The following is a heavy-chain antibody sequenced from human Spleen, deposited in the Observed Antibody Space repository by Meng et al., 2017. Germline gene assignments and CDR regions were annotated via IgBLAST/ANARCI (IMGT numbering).Heavy chain of an antibody. V-gene: IGHV4-34*01. CDR2: INHSGST. CDR3: ARGPTTMAHDFDY. CDR1: GGSFSDYY. D-gene: IGHD4-11*01. J-gene: IGHJ4*02. Sequence: QVRLQQVGPGLLKPPGTLSLPCVVSGGSFSDYYWSWIRQPPGKGLEWIGEINHSGSTNYNPSLESRATISVDTSQNNLSLKLSSVTAADSAVYYCARGPTTMAHDFDYWGQGTLVTVSS.